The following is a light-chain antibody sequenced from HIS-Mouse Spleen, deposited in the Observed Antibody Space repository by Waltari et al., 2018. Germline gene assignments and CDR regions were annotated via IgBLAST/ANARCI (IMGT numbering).Light chain of an antibody. CDR3: QQLNSYPPT. CDR2: AAS. J-gene: IGKJ1*01. CDR1: QGISSY. V-gene: IGKV1-9*01. Sequence: DIQLTQSPSFLSASVGDRVPITCRASQGISSYLAWYQQKPGKAPKLLIYAASTLQRGVPSRFSGSGSGTEFTLTISSLQPEDFATYYCQQLNSYPPTFGQGTKVEIK.